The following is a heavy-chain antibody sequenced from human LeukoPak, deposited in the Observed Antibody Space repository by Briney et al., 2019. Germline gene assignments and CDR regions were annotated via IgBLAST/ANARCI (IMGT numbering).Heavy chain of an antibody. Sequence: SQTLSLTCTVSGGSISSYYWSWIRQPPGKGLEWLGYIYYSGSTNYKPSLKSRVTISVDTSKNQFSLKLNSVTAADTAVYYCARGGYYGSGNDFRFDPWGQGTLVTVSS. CDR1: GGSISSYY. J-gene: IGHJ5*02. V-gene: IGHV4-59*01. D-gene: IGHD3-10*01. CDR2: IYYSGST. CDR3: ARGGYYGSGNDFRFDP.